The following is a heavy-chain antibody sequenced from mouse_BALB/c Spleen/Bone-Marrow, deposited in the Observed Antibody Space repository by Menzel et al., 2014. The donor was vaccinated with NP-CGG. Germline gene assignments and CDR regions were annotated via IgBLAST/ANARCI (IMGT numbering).Heavy chain of an antibody. CDR2: ISTGGSYT. J-gene: IGHJ4*01. Sequence: EVQRVESGGGLVKPGGSLKLSCAASGFTFSSYTMSWVRQTPEKRLEWVATISTGGSYTDYPDSVKGRFTISRDNAKNTLYLQMSSLKSEDTAMYYCARHRDAMDYWGQGTSVTVSS. CDR3: ARHRDAMDY. D-gene: IGHD2-14*01. CDR1: GFTFSSYT. V-gene: IGHV5-6-4*01.